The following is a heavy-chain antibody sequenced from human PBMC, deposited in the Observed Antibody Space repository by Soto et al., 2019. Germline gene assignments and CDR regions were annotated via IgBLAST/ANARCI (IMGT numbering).Heavy chain of an antibody. CDR3: ACFGCTAMVTDYYYYMDV. J-gene: IGHJ6*03. D-gene: IGHD5-18*01. CDR2: IYPGDSDT. CDR1: GYSFTSYW. V-gene: IGHV5-51*01. Sequence: PGESLKISCKGSGYSFTSYWIGWLRQMPGKGLEWMGIIYPGDSDTRYSPSFQGQVTISADKSISTAYLQWSSLKASDTAMYYCACFGCTAMVTDYYYYMDVWGKGTTVTVSS.